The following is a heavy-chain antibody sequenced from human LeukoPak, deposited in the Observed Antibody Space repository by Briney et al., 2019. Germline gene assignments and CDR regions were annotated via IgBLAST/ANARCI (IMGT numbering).Heavy chain of an antibody. CDR3: ARSLIATAGTRIDY. CDR2: IYYSGST. J-gene: IGHJ4*02. CDR1: GGSISSSSYY. Sequence: SETLSLTCTVSGGSISSSSYYWGWIRQPPGKGLEWIGSIYYSGSTYYNPSLKSRVTISVDTSKNQFSLKLSSVTAADTAVYYCARSLIATAGTRIDYWGQGTLVTVSS. D-gene: IGHD6-13*01. V-gene: IGHV4-39*07.